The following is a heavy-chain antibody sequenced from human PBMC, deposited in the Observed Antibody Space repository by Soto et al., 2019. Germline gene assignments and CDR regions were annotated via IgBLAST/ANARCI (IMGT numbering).Heavy chain of an antibody. CDR1: GGTFSSYT. D-gene: IGHD1-26*01. CDR2: IIPLLGIA. J-gene: IGHJ6*02. V-gene: IGHV1-69*02. CDR3: ARGAVGSSRYGMDV. Sequence: QVQLVQSGAEVKKPGSSVKVSCKASGGTFSSYTISWVRQAPGQGLEWMGRIIPLLGIANYAQKLQGRVTSTADKSTSTADMELSSLRSEATAVYYCARGAVGSSRYGMDVWGQGATVTVSS.